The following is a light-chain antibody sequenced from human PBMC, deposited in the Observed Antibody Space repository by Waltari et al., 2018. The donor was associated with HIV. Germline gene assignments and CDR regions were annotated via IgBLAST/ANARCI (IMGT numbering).Light chain of an antibody. Sequence: QSVSTHPPQASTAPVQQVTTTCSGRSSNLGTNYVSLYQQLPGTAPRLLIYVTNKRPSEIPDRFSGAKYGASPTLDITGLQTGDQADYYCGTWESSRGAALFGGGTKLAV. CDR2: VTN. J-gene: IGLJ2*01. CDR3: GTWESSRGAAL. V-gene: IGLV1-51*01. CDR1: SSNLGTNY.